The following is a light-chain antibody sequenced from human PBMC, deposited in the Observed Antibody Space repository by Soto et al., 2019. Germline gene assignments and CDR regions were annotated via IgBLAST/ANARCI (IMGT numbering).Light chain of an antibody. V-gene: IGKV3-20*01. J-gene: IGKJ1*01. CDR2: GAS. CDR3: QQYGSSWPT. Sequence: VVMTQSPATLSVSPGEGATFSCRASQSVGSYLAWYQQKPGQAPRLLIYGASSRATGIPDRFSGSGSGTDFTLTSSRLEPEDFAVYYCQQYGSSWPTFGQGNKVDTK. CDR1: QSVGSY.